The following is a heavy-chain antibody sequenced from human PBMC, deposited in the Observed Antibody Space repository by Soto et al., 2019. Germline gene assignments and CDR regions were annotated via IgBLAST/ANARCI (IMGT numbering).Heavy chain of an antibody. CDR2: VSWNSDTI. V-gene: IGHV3-9*01. J-gene: IGHJ6*02. D-gene: IGHD3-10*01. CDR1: GFTFDEYA. Sequence: EVQLVESGGGLVQPGRSLRLSCVASGFTFDEYAMHWVRQAPGKGLEWVSGVSWNSDTIGYADSVKGRFTISRDNVKTSLHLQINCLTPDNTALYSCAKVTVFLSYYRCCMAVWGQVTTVTVSS. CDR3: AKVTVFLSYYRCCMAV.